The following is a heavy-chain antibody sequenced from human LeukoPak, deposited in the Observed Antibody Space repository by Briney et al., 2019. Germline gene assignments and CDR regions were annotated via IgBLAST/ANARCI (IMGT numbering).Heavy chain of an antibody. V-gene: IGHV1-2*04. CDR1: GYTFTDHY. D-gene: IGHD2-2*01. Sequence: ASVEVSCKTSGYTFTDHYIHWVRQAPGQGLEWLGWINPSTGGTKYAQQFQGWVTLTRDTSTSTAYLDLSRLKSNDTAVYYCARGYSSMFIDNWGQGTLVSVSS. CDR3: ARGYSSMFIDN. CDR2: INPSTGGT. J-gene: IGHJ4*02.